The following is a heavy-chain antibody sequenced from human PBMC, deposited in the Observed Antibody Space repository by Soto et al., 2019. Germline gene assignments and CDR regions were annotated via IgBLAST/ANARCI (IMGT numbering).Heavy chain of an antibody. D-gene: IGHD6-6*01. CDR3: TTARPHRSSSIWCDP. V-gene: IGHV3-15*01. Sequence: EVQLVESGGGLVKPGGSLRLSCAASGFPFINAWMTWVRQAPGKGLEWVGRIKSKTDGGAIDYGAHVKNRLTISRDDSKNTLYLQMNSLKTEDTAGDYCTTARPHRSSSIWCDPWRQGTLVTVSS. CDR2: IKSKTDGGAI. CDR1: GFPFINAW. J-gene: IGHJ5*02.